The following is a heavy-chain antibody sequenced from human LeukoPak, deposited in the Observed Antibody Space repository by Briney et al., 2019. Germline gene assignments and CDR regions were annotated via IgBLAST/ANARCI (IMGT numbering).Heavy chain of an antibody. V-gene: IGHV3-74*01. CDR3: ARGPPKYCGGDCYSLPDY. CDR2: INSDGSST. Sequence: GGSLRLSCAASGFTFSTYWMHWVRQAPGKGLVWVSRINSDGSSTSYADSVKGRFTISRDNAKNTLYLQMNSLRAEDTAVYYCARGPPKYCGGDCYSLPDYWGQGTLVTVSS. D-gene: IGHD2-21*02. J-gene: IGHJ4*02. CDR1: GFTFSTYW.